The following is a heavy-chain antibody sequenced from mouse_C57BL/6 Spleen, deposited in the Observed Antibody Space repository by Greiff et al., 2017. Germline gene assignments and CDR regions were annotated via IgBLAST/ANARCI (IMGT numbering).Heavy chain of an antibody. J-gene: IGHJ1*03. D-gene: IGHD1-1*01. CDR3: ARYYYGWYFDV. CDR1: GFTFSDYG. Sequence: EVMLVESGGGLVKPGGSLKLSCAASGFTFSDYGMHWVRQAPEKGLEWVAYISSGSSTIYYADTVKGRFTISRDNAKNTLFLQMTSLRSEDTAMYYCARYYYGWYFDVWGTGTTVTVSS. CDR2: ISSGSSTI. V-gene: IGHV5-17*01.